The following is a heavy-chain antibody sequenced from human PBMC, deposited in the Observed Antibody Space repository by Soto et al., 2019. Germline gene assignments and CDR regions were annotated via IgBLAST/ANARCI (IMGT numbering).Heavy chain of an antibody. D-gene: IGHD2-2*01. CDR3: AREGRPAAAIRTSKYIDY. CDR2: TYYRSKWYN. CDR1: GDSVSSNSAA. Sequence: SQTLSLTCAISGDSVSSNSAAWNWIRQSPSRGLEWLGRTYYRSKWYNDYAVSVKSRITINPDTSKNQFSLQLNSVTPEDTAVYYCAREGRPAAAIRTSKYIDYWGQGTLDTVSS. V-gene: IGHV6-1*01. J-gene: IGHJ4*02.